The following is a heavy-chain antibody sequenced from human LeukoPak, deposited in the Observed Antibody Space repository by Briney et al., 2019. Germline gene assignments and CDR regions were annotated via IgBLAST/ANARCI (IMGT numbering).Heavy chain of an antibody. Sequence: GGSLRLSCAASGFTFSSYSMNCVRQAPGKGLEWVSSISSSSSYIYYADSVKGRFTISRDNAKNSLYLQMNSLRAEDTAVYYCARVTGYSSSWSDYWGQGTLVTVSS. CDR1: GFTFSSYS. V-gene: IGHV3-21*01. CDR2: ISSSSSYI. J-gene: IGHJ4*02. D-gene: IGHD6-13*01. CDR3: ARVTGYSSSWSDY.